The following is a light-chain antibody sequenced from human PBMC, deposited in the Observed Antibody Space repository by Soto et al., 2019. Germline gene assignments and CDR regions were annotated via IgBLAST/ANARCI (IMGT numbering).Light chain of an antibody. V-gene: IGKV3-20*01. J-gene: IGKJ1*01. CDR2: GAS. Sequence: EIVLTQSPGTLSLSPGERATLSCRASQSVASIYLAWYQQKPGQAPRLLIYGASTRATGLPDRFSGSGSGTDFTLTISRLEPEDSAVYYCQQYGGSRWTFGQGTKVEIK. CDR1: QSVASIY. CDR3: QQYGGSRWT.